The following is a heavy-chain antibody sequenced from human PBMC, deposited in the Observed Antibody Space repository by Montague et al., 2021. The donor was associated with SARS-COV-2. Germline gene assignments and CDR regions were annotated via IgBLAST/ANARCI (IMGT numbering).Heavy chain of an antibody. CDR1: GGSFSGYY. CDR2: IYHSGST. CDR3: ARDRGVQYQLQMPFYFDY. V-gene: IGHV4-34*01. J-gene: IGHJ4*02. D-gene: IGHD2-2*01. Sequence: SETLSLTCAVYGGSFSGYYWGWIRQPPGKGLEWIGEIYHSGSTNYNPSLKSRVTISVDTSKNQFSLRLSSVTAADTAVYYCARDRGVQYQLQMPFYFDYWGQGTLDTVSS.